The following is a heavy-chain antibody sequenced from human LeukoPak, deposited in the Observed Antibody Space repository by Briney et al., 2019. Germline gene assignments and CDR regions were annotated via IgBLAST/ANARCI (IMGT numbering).Heavy chain of an antibody. CDR1: GFTFSDYY. J-gene: IGHJ6*02. CDR2: ISSSSSYT. CDR3: AAAADRYYYYGMDV. D-gene: IGHD6-25*01. Sequence: GGSLRLSCAASGFTFSDYYMSWIRQAPGKGLEWVSYISSSSSYTNYADSVKGRFTISRDNSKNTLYLQMSSLRADDTAVYYCAAAADRYYYYGMDVWGQGTTVTVSS. V-gene: IGHV3-11*03.